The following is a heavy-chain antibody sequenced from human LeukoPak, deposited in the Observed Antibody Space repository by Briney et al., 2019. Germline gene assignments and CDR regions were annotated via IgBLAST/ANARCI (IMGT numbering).Heavy chain of an antibody. CDR3: AKDATASPYFHWSDN. CDR2: IRGGGGSA. V-gene: IGHV3-23*01. CDR1: GFTFSAYA. D-gene: IGHD3-9*01. J-gene: IGHJ1*01. Sequence: PGGSLRLSCTASGFTFSAYAMMWVRQAPGKGPEWVSAIRGGGGSAFYADSVKGRFTISRDNSKYTLFLQMNSLRAEDTAVYYCAKDATASPYFHWSDNWGQGTQVIVSS.